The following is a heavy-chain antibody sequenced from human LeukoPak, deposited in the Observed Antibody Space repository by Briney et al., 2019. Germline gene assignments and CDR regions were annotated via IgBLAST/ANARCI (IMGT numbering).Heavy chain of an antibody. Sequence: SETLSLTCTVSGGSISSYYWSWIRQPAGKGLEWIGRIYTSGSTNYNPSLKSRVTMSVDTSKNQFSLKLSSVTAADTAVYYCAREGQLGYCSSTSCYFVSDAFDIWGQGTMVTVSS. D-gene: IGHD2-2*01. CDR2: IYTSGST. CDR3: AREGQLGYCSSTSCYFVSDAFDI. J-gene: IGHJ3*02. V-gene: IGHV4-4*07. CDR1: GGSISSYY.